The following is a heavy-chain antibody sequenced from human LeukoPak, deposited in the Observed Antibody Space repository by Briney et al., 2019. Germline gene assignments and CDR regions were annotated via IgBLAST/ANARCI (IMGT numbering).Heavy chain of an antibody. D-gene: IGHD5-18*01. J-gene: IGHJ4*02. CDR1: GGSISSGSYY. V-gene: IGHV4-61*02. CDR3: ARDSGYSYVFDY. Sequence: SQTLSLTCTVSGGSISSGSYYWSWIRQPAGKGLEWIGRIYTSGSTNYNPSLKSRVTISVDTSKNQFSLKLSSVTAADTAVYNCARDSGYSYVFDYWGQGTLVTVSS. CDR2: IYTSGST.